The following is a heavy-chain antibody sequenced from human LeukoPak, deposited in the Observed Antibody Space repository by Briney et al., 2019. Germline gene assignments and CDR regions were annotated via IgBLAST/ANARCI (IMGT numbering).Heavy chain of an antibody. CDR2: VYYSGST. D-gene: IGHD6-6*01. CDR1: GGSISTTNYY. J-gene: IGHJ4*02. CDR3: AGITLGHQEKTARPGCVDY. V-gene: IGHV4-39*07. Sequence: SETLSLTCTVSGGSISTTNYYWGWIRQSPGKGLEWFGCVYYSGSTYYNPSLKSRVTISVDTSKNQFSLKLSSVTAADTAVYYCAGITLGHQEKTARPGCVDYWGQGTLVTVSS.